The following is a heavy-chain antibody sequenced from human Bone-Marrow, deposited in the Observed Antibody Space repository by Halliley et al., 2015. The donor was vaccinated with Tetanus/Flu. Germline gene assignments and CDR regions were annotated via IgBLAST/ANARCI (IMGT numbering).Heavy chain of an antibody. CDR2: IYSGGST. D-gene: IGHD5-12*01. Sequence: SLRLSCTASGFTVSSNYMSWVRQAPGKGLEWVSVIYSGGSTYYADSVKGRFTISRDNSKNTLYLQMNSLRAEDTAVYYYARDRHSDYVFDYWGQGTLVTVSS. CDR3: ARDRHSDYVFDY. J-gene: IGHJ4*02. V-gene: IGHV3-53*01. CDR1: GFTVSSNY.